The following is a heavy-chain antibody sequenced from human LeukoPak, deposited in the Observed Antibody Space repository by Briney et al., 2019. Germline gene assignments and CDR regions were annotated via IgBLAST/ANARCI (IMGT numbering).Heavy chain of an antibody. V-gene: IGHV1-69*13. CDR3: ARAVVGATWFDP. D-gene: IGHD1-26*01. Sequence: SVKVSCKASGGTFSSYAISWVRQAPGQGLEWMGGIIPIFGTANYAQKFQGRVTITADESTTTAYMDLSSLRSEDTAVYYCARAVVGATWFDPWGQGTLVTVSS. J-gene: IGHJ5*02. CDR1: GGTFSSYA. CDR2: IIPIFGTA.